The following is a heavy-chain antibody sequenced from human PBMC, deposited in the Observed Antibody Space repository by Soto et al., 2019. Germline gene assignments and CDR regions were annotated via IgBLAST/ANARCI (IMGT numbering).Heavy chain of an antibody. CDR1: GFTFSSYG. CDR2: ISYDGSNK. Sequence: GSLRLSCAASGFTFSSYGMHWVRQAPGKGLEWVAVISYDGSNKYYADSVKGRFTISRDNSKNTLYLQMNSLRAEDTAVYYCANLNLNWGGKYYYYGMDFWGQGTTVTVSS. J-gene: IGHJ6*02. D-gene: IGHD7-27*01. V-gene: IGHV3-30*18. CDR3: ANLNLNWGGKYYYYGMDF.